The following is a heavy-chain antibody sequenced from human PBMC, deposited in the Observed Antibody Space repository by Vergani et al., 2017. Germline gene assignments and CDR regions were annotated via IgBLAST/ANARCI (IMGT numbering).Heavy chain of an antibody. CDR3: ARQEYGSGSYLSLGWFDP. V-gene: IGHV5-51*01. CDR2: IYPGDSDT. D-gene: IGHD3-10*01. J-gene: IGHJ5*02. Sequence: EVQLVQSGAKVKKPGESLKISCKGSGYSFTNYWIGWVRQMPGKGLEWMGIIYPGDSDTRYSPSFQGQVTISADKSISTAYLQWSSLKASDTAMYYCARQEYGSGSYLSLGWFDPWGQGTLVTVSS. CDR1: GYSFTNYW.